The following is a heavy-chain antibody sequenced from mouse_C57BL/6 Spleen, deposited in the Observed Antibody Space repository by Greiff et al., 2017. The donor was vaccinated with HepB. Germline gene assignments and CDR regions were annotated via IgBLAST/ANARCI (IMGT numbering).Heavy chain of an antibody. Sequence: EVKLQESGPGLVKPSQSLSLTCSVTGYSITSGYYWNWIRQFPGNKLEWMGYISYDGSNNYNPSLKNRISITRDTSKNQVFLKLNSVTTEDTATYYCARDRRGFAYWGQGTLVTVSA. CDR2: ISYDGSN. V-gene: IGHV3-6*01. CDR1: GYSITSGYY. J-gene: IGHJ3*01. CDR3: ARDRRGFAY.